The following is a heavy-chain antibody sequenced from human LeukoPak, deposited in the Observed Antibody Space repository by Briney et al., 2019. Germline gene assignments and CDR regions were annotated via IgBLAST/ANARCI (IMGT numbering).Heavy chain of an antibody. J-gene: IGHJ4*02. V-gene: IGHV5-51*01. Sequence: GESLKISCKGSGYSFTSYWIGWVRQMPGKGLEWMGITYPGDSDTRYSPSFQGQVTISADKSISTAYLQWSSLKASDTAMYYCARRYCSGGSCYYYFDYWGQGTLVTVSS. CDR3: ARRYCSGGSCYYYFDY. D-gene: IGHD2-15*01. CDR2: TYPGDSDT. CDR1: GYSFTSYW.